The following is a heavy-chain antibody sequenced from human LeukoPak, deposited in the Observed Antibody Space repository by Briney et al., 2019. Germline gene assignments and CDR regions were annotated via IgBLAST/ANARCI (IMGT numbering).Heavy chain of an antibody. V-gene: IGHV3-30*04. J-gene: IGHJ4*02. CDR3: ATPEKQWHIFDY. CDR2: ISYDGSNK. Sequence: GGSLRLSCAASGFTFSTYAMHWVRQAPGKGLEWVAVISYDGSNKYYPESVKGRFTISRDNSKNTLYLQMNSLRAEDTAVYYCATPEKQWHIFDYWGQGTLVTVSS. D-gene: IGHD6-19*01. CDR1: GFTFSTYA.